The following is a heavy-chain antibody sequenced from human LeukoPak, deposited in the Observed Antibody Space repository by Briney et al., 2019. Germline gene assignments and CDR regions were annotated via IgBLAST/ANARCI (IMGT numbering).Heavy chain of an antibody. Sequence: GTAGDTYYPGSVKGRFTISRENAKNSLYLQMNSLRAGDTAVYYCARGGSLDYWGQGTLVTTSS. D-gene: IGHD1-26*01. J-gene: IGHJ4*02. CDR3: ARGGSLDY. CDR2: GTAGDT. V-gene: IGHV3-13*01.